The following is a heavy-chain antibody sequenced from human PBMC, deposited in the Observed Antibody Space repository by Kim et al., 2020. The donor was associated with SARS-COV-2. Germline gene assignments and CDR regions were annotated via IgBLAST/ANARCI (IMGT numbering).Heavy chain of an antibody. V-gene: IGHV4-59*13. J-gene: IGHJ6*01. CDR1: GGSISSYY. CDR3: ARDMGGYEYSYYYYGMDV. D-gene: IGHD3-22*01. CDR2: IYYSGST. Sequence: SETLSLTCTVSGGSISSYYWSWIRQPPGKGLEWIGYIYYSGSTNYNPSLKSRVTISVDTSKNQFSLKLSSVTAADTAVYYCARDMGGYEYSYYYYGMDV.